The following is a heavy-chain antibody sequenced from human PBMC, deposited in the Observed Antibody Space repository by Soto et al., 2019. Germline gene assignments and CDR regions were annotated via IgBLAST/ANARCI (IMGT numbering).Heavy chain of an antibody. CDR3: ARDGNYDFWSGYPPTDAFDI. D-gene: IGHD3-3*01. CDR1: GFTFSSYG. V-gene: IGHV3-33*01. J-gene: IGHJ3*02. CDR2: IWYDGSNK. Sequence: GGSLRLSCAASGFTFSSYGMHWVRQAPGKGLEWVAVIWYDGSNKYYADSVKGRFTISRDNSKNTLYLQMNSLRAEDTAVYYCARDGNYDFWSGYPPTDAFDIWGQGTMVTVSS.